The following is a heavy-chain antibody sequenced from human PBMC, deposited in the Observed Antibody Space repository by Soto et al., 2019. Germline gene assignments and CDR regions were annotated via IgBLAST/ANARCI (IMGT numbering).Heavy chain of an antibody. J-gene: IGHJ4*02. Sequence: GESLKISCKGSGYSFAGYWITWVRQKPGKGLEWMGRIDPSDSQTYYSPSFRGHVTISATKSITTVFLQWSSLRAEDTAVYYCAKIGGGSMEMATIRTTDLVYYFDYWGQGTLVTVSS. CDR3: AKIGGGSMEMATIRTTDLVYYFDY. CDR1: GYSFAGYW. CDR2: IDPSDSQT. V-gene: IGHV5-10-1*01. D-gene: IGHD5-12*01.